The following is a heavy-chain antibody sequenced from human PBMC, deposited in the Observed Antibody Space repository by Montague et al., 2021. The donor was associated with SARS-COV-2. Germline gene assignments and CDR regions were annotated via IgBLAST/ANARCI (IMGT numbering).Heavy chain of an antibody. Sequence: SETLSLTCAVYGASFSGYHWSWIRQPPGRGLEWIGEVIHSGNTSYNPSLQSRLTMSVDTYKKQFSLRLSSVTAADTAVYFCAKGSNIYETRELRTGRFDPWGQGTLVTVSS. V-gene: IGHV4-34*01. J-gene: IGHJ5*02. CDR1: GASFSGYH. CDR2: VIHSGNT. D-gene: IGHD7-27*01. CDR3: AKGSNIYETRELRTGRFDP.